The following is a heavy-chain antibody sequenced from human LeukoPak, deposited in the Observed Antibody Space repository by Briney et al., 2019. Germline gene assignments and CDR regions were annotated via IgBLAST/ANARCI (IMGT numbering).Heavy chain of an antibody. V-gene: IGHV4-39*01. CDR1: GGSFSTNSNY. CDR2: LYYSEST. CDR3: ARHAIDSSGYYLHYFDY. Sequence: SETLSLTCTVSGGSFSTNSNYWGRIRQPPGKGLEWIGRLYYSESTYYNPSLKSRVTISVDTSKNQFSLKLSSVTAADTAVYYCARHAIDSSGYYLHYFDYWGQGTLVTVSS. D-gene: IGHD3-22*01. J-gene: IGHJ4*02.